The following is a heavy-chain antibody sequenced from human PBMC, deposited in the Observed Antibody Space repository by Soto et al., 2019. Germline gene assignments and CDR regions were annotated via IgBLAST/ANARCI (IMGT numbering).Heavy chain of an antibody. CDR1: GDSISSADYY. V-gene: IGHV4-30-4*01. CDR3: ARDLWVEPELYYYGMDV. J-gene: IGHJ6*02. Sequence: TSETLSLTCTVSGDSISSADYYWSWIRQTPGKGLEWIGHIFYSGTTYYNPSLKSRLTISVDTSKNHFSLRLTSVTAADTAVYYCARDLWVEPELYYYGMDVWGQGTTVTVSS. CDR2: IFYSGTT. D-gene: IGHD1-1*01.